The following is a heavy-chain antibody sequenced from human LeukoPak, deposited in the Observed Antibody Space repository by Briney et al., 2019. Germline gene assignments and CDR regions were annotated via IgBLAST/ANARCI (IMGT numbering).Heavy chain of an antibody. J-gene: IGHJ4*02. V-gene: IGHV5-51*01. Sequence: GESLKISCKGSGYSFTSYWNGWVRQMPGKGLEWMGIIYPGDSDTRYSPSFQGQVTISADKSISTAYLQWNSLKASDTAMYYCARNLSPSTRPFDYWGQGTLVTVSS. CDR2: IYPGDSDT. CDR3: ARNLSPSTRPFDY. CDR1: GYSFTSYW. D-gene: IGHD2-2*01.